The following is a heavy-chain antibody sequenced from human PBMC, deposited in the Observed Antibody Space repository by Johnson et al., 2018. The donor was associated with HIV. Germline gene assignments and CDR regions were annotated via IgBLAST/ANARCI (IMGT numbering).Heavy chain of an antibody. Sequence: QVQLVESGGGVVQPGRSLRLSCAASGFTFSNFALHWVRQAPGKGLEWVAIISYDGNNKYYLDSVKGRFTISRDNSKNRLYLQMNSLRAEDTAVYYCAKDVKEWSPAFDIWGQGTVVTVSS. V-gene: IGHV3-30-3*01. J-gene: IGHJ3*02. CDR2: ISYDGNNK. CDR3: AKDVKEWSPAFDI. CDR1: GFTFSNFA. D-gene: IGHD3-3*01.